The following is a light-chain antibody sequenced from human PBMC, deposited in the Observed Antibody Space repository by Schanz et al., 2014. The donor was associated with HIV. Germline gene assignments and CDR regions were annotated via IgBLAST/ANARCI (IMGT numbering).Light chain of an antibody. Sequence: QAVVTQEPSLTVSPGGTVTLTCASSTGAVTSAYYPNWFQQKPGQAPRALIYYTVNKHSWTPARFSASLLGGKAALTPSGVQPEDEAEYYCLLYFGDSWLFGGGTKLTVL. CDR1: TGAVTSAYY. V-gene: IGLV7-43*01. CDR3: LLYFGDSWL. CDR2: YTV. J-gene: IGLJ3*02.